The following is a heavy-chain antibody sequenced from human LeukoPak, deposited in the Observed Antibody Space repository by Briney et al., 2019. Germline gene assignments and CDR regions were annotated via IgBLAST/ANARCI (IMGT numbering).Heavy chain of an antibody. V-gene: IGHV3-43*02. CDR1: GFTFDDYA. Sequence: VGSLRLSCAASGFTFDDYAMHWVRQPPGKGLEWVSLISGDGGRTYYADSVKGRFTISRDKSKNSLYLQMNSLRTEDTALYYCVKGLVKGYYYGMDVWGQGTTVTVSS. CDR2: ISGDGGRT. J-gene: IGHJ6*02. CDR3: VKGLVKGYYYGMDV. D-gene: IGHD3/OR15-3a*01.